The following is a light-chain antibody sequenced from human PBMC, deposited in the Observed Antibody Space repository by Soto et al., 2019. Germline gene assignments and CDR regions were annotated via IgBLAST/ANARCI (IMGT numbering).Light chain of an antibody. V-gene: IGKV1-9*01. Sequence: DIQLTQSPSFLSASVGDRVTITCRASQGISSYLAWYQQKPGKAPRLLIYAASTLHSGVPSRFSRSGSGAEFTLTISSLQPEDFATYYCQQLNSYPLTFGGGTKVEIK. CDR1: QGISSY. CDR3: QQLNSYPLT. J-gene: IGKJ4*01. CDR2: AAS.